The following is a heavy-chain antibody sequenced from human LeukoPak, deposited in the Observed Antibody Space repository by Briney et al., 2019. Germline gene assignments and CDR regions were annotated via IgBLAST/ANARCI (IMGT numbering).Heavy chain of an antibody. CDR3: ARDFTAGAWELPSYYYYGMDV. CDR1: GFTFSSYA. CDR2: ISYDGSNK. V-gene: IGHV3-30-3*01. J-gene: IGHJ6*02. D-gene: IGHD1-26*01. Sequence: PGGSLRLSCAASGFTFSSYAMHWVRQAPGKGLEWVAVISYDGSNKYYADSVKGRFTISRDNSKNTLYLQMNSLRAEDTAVYCCARDFTAGAWELPSYYYYGMDVWGQGTTVTVSS.